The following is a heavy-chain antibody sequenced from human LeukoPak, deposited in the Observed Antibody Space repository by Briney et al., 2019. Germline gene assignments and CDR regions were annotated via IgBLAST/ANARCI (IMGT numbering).Heavy chain of an antibody. CDR3: VLAPNSNWFDF. Sequence: SETLSLTCSVSGDSISSFYWNWIRQSPGRGLEWIGNIHYSGSSIYNPSLRSRVTMSIDTSKKQFFLKLRSVAAADTAVYYCVLAPNSNWFDFWGQGTLVTVSS. CDR2: IHYSGSS. J-gene: IGHJ4*02. CDR1: GDSISSFY. D-gene: IGHD2-15*01. V-gene: IGHV4-59*08.